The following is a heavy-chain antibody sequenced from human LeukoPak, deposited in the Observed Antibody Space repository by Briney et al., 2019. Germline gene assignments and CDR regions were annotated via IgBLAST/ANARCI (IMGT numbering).Heavy chain of an antibody. V-gene: IGHV3-23*01. D-gene: IGHD3-22*01. Sequence: GGSLRLSCAASGFTFSNYAMSWVRQVPGKGLEWVSGITSNTASTYYADSVKGRFSISRDNSKNTLYLQMNSLRAEDTAVYYCARGRRYYYDSSGYYPRDAFDIWGQGTMVTVSS. CDR2: ITSNTAST. J-gene: IGHJ3*02. CDR3: ARGRRYYYDSSGYYPRDAFDI. CDR1: GFTFSNYA.